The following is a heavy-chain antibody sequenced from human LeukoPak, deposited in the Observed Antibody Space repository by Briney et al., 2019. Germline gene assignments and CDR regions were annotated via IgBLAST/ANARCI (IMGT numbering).Heavy chain of an antibody. CDR1: GFTFSSYA. CDR2: ISYDGRNK. V-gene: IGHV3-30-3*01. J-gene: IGHJ4*02. CDR3: ARDYAIYSSGWSRGGRIDY. Sequence: PGRSLRLSCAASGFTFSSYAMHWVRQAPGKGLEWVAVISYDGRNKYYADSVKGRFTISRDNSKNTLYLQMNSLRAEDTAVYYCARDYAIYSSGWSRGGRIDYWGQGTLVTVSS. D-gene: IGHD6-19*01.